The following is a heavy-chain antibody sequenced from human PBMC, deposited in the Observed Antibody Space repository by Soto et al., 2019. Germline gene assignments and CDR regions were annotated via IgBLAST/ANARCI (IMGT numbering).Heavy chain of an antibody. Sequence: ASVKVSCKASGYTFTSYGTSWVRQAPGQGLEWMGWISAYNGNTNYAQKLQGRVTMTTDTSTSTAYMELRSLRSDDTAVYYCARTASPYYYDSSGYFLYWGQGTLVTVSS. J-gene: IGHJ4*02. V-gene: IGHV1-18*01. CDR1: GYTFTSYG. D-gene: IGHD3-22*01. CDR3: ARTASPYYYDSSGYFLY. CDR2: ISAYNGNT.